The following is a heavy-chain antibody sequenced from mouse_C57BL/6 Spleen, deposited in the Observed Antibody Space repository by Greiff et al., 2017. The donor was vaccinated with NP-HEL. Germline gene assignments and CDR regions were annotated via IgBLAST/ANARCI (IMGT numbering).Heavy chain of an antibody. V-gene: IGHV1-82*01. CDR2: IYPGDGDT. D-gene: IGHD3-2*02. CDR1: GYAFSSSW. CDR3: AREGQLRPAWFAY. Sequence: QVQLKESGPELVKPGASVKISCKASGYAFSSSWMNWVKQRPGTGLEWIGRIYPGDGDTNYNGKFKGKATLTADKSSSTAYMQLSSLTSEDSAVYFCAREGQLRPAWFAYWGQGTLVTVSA. J-gene: IGHJ3*01.